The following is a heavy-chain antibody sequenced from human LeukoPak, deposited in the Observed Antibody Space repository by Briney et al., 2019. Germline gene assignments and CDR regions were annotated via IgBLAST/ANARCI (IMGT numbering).Heavy chain of an antibody. Sequence: SETLSLTCTVPGGSISSYYWSWIRQPPGKGLEWIGYIYTSGSTNYNPSLKSRVTISVDTSRNQFSLKLSSVTAADTAVYYCASSDCSSTSCYYHYYYYYMDVWGKGTTVTVSS. J-gene: IGHJ6*03. CDR3: ASSDCSSTSCYYHYYYYYMDV. CDR1: GGSISSYY. CDR2: IYTSGST. V-gene: IGHV4-4*09. D-gene: IGHD2-2*01.